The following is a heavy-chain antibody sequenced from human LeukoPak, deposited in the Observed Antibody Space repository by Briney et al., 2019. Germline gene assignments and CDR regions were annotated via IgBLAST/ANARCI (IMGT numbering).Heavy chain of an antibody. Sequence: GGSLRLSCAASGFTFSNAWMSWVRQAPGKGLEWVGRIKSKTDGGTTDYAAPVKGRFTISRDDSKNTLYLQMNSLRPEDTAVFYCVKNDLRIGLLWFGGHMDVWGQGTTVTVSS. CDR2: IKSKTDGGTT. J-gene: IGHJ6*02. V-gene: IGHV3-15*01. CDR1: GFTFSNAW. D-gene: IGHD3-10*01. CDR3: VKNDLRIGLLWFGGHMDV.